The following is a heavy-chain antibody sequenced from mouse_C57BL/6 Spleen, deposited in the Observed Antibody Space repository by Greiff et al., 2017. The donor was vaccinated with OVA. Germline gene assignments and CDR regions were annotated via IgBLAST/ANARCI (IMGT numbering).Heavy chain of an antibody. CDR3: ADTGYAMDY. CDR1: GFTFSDYG. CDR2: ISSGSSTI. V-gene: IGHV5-17*01. D-gene: IGHD4-1*01. Sequence: EVKLMESGGGLVKPGGSLKLSCAASGFTFSDYGMHWVRQAPEKGLEWVAYISSGSSTIYYADTVKGRFTISRDNAKNTLFLQMTSLRSEDTAMYYCADTGYAMDYWGQGTSVTVSS. J-gene: IGHJ4*01.